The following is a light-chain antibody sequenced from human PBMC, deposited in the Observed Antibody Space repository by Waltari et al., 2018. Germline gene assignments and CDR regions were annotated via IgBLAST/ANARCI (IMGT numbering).Light chain of an antibody. Sequence: DIQMTQSPSSLSASVGDRVTITCRASPSISSYLNWYQQKPGKAPKLLIYAASSLQSGVPSRFSGSGSGTDFTLTISSLQPEDFATYYCQQSYSTPPWTFGQGTKVEIK. V-gene: IGKV1-39*01. J-gene: IGKJ1*01. CDR2: AAS. CDR1: PSISSY. CDR3: QQSYSTPPWT.